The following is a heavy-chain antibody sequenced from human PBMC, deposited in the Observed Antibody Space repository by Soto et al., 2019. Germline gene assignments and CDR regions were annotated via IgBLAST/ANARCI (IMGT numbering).Heavy chain of an antibody. Sequence: ASGKVSCKASGYTFTRYGISWGRPAPGQGIEWMGWISAYNGNTNYAQKLQGRVTMTTDTSTSTAYMELRSLRSDDTAVYYCARVTGYYSSLDYWGQGTLVTVSS. CDR1: GYTFTRYG. V-gene: IGHV1-18*01. J-gene: IGHJ4*02. D-gene: IGHD3-9*01. CDR3: ARVTGYYSSLDY. CDR2: ISAYNGNT.